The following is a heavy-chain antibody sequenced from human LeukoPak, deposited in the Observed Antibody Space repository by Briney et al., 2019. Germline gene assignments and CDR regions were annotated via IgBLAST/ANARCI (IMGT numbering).Heavy chain of an antibody. CDR2: INPSGGST. J-gene: IGHJ4*02. CDR3: AREGGGGIDIEPSFDY. V-gene: IGHV1-46*01. D-gene: IGHD2-15*01. Sequence: ASVKVSCKASGYTFTRYFIHWVRQAPGRGLEWMGTINPSGGSTGYAQKFQGRVTMTRDTSTSTVYMELSSLRSEDTAVYYCAREGGGGIDIEPSFDYWGQGTLVTVSS. CDR1: GYTFTRYF.